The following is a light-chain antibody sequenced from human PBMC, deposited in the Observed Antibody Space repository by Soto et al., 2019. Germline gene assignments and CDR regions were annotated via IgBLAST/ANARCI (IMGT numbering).Light chain of an antibody. Sequence: QSVLTQPRSVSGSPGQSVTISCTGTSGDVGGYNYVSWYQQHPGNAPKLMIYDVTKRPSGVPDRFSGSKSGNTASLSISGLQAEDEADYYCCSFAGTYTFVVFGGGTQLTVL. J-gene: IGLJ2*01. CDR1: SGDVGGYNY. CDR2: DVT. CDR3: CSFAGTYTFVV. V-gene: IGLV2-11*01.